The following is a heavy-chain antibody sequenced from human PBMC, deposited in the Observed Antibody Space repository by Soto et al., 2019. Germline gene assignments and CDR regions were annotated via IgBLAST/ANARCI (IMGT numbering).Heavy chain of an antibody. CDR2: IIPIFGTA. J-gene: IGHJ6*02. Sequence: ASVKVSCKASGGTFSSYAISWVRQAPGQGLEWMGGIIPIFGTANYAQKFQGRVTITRDTSASTAYMELSSLRSEDTAVYYCARDREYYDFWSGGYGMDVWGQGTTVIVSS. CDR3: ARDREYYDFWSGGYGMDV. D-gene: IGHD3-3*01. CDR1: GGTFSSYA. V-gene: IGHV1-69*05.